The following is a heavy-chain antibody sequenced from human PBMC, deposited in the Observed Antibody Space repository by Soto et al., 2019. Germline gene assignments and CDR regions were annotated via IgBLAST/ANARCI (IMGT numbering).Heavy chain of an antibody. D-gene: IGHD3-16*01. CDR3: ATTRSITAGEYYFDY. Sequence: GXSLRLSCAASGFTFSSYSLNWFRQAPVKGLEWVSYISSSSSTIYYADSVKGRFTISRDNAKNSLYLQMNSLRAEDTAVYYCATTRSITAGEYYFDYWGQGTLVTVSS. CDR2: ISSSSSTI. J-gene: IGHJ4*02. V-gene: IGHV3-48*01. CDR1: GFTFSSYS.